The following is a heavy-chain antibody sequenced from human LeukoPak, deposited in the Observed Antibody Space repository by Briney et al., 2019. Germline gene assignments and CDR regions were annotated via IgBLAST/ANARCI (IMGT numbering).Heavy chain of an antibody. CDR1: GFPFSRFG. CDR3: TKDLPDYGDYIEGY. D-gene: IGHD4-17*01. CDR2: VSGSGGTT. J-gene: IGHJ1*01. Sequence: GGSLRLSCAASGFPFSRFGMSSVRQAPGKGLEWVSTVSGSGGTTNYADSVKGRFTFFRDNSKNTLYLQMNSLRAEDTAIYYCTKDLPDYGDYIEGYWGQGTLVTVSS. V-gene: IGHV3-23*01.